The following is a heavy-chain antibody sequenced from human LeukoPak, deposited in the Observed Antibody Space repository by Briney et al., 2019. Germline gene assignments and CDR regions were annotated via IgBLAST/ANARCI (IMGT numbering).Heavy chain of an antibody. J-gene: IGHJ4*02. CDR2: ISNSGST. CDR3: ARGLESSGSSPFDY. CDR1: GGSISTYY. V-gene: IGHV4-59*12. D-gene: IGHD6-6*01. Sequence: SETLSLTCSVSGGSISTYYWSWIRQAPGKGLEWIGYISNSGSTDYNPSLKSRVTMSVDTSKNQFSLKLSSVTAADTAVYYCARGLESSGSSPFDYWGQGTLVTVSS.